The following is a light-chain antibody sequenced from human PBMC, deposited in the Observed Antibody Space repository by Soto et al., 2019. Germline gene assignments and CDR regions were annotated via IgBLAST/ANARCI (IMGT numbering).Light chain of an antibody. CDR2: GAF. CDR1: QDIKTY. J-gene: IGKJ4*01. V-gene: IGKV1-9*01. CDR3: QQTYVSPPT. Sequence: IQLTQSPSSLSASIGDRVSITCRASQDIKTYVAWYQQKPGKAPKLLIYGAFTLQSGVPSRFNGSGSGTDFTLTISRLQPEDFATYYCQQTYVSPPTFGGGTKVEIK.